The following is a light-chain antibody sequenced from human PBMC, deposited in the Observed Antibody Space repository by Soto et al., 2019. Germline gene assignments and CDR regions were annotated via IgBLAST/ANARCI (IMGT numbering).Light chain of an antibody. CDR2: GTS. J-gene: IGKJ2*01. Sequence: IVLTQSPGTVSLSPGERATPSCRASETIGRAYFAWYQHRPGRTPRLVLSGTSNRAAGVPDRFGGSGSGADFTLTISGVEPEDFAVYYCHQYATSPFTFGQGTKLEIK. CDR1: ETIGRAY. CDR3: HQYATSPFT. V-gene: IGKV3-20*01.